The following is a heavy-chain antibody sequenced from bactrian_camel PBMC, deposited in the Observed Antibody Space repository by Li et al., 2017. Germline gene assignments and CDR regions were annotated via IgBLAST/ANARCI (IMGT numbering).Heavy chain of an antibody. CDR2: RDKDGSK. D-gene: IGHD3*01. V-gene: IGHV3S55*01. J-gene: IGHJ4*01. CDR1: GVTAVNYA. CDR3: GADPLFLSITERDPGATY. Sequence: QLVESGGGSVQAGGSLRLSCPLNGVTAVNYAAGWFRRTPNNERAGKEREGVARRDKDGSKTYVDSVKGRFTISEDDAKYILYLEMSALQPEDSGVYYCGADPLFLSITERDPGATYWGQGTQVTVS.